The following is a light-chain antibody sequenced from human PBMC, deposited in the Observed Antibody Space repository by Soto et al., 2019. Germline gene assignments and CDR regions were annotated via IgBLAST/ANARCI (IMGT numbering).Light chain of an antibody. CDR1: SSNVGSYKL. CDR3: SSSTNTNTLVI. CDR2: EVN. J-gene: IGLJ2*01. V-gene: IGLV2-14*02. Sequence: QSALTQPASVSGSPGQSITISCTGTSSNVGSYKLVSWYQQHPGKAPKLMIFEVNKRPSGVSHRFSGSKSGNTASLTISGLQAEDEAMYFCSSSTNTNTLVIFGGGTKLTVL.